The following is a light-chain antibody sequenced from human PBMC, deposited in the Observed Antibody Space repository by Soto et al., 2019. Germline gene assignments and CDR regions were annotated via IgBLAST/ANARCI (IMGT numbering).Light chain of an antibody. CDR3: LQYNDYSWT. J-gene: IGKJ1*01. V-gene: IGKV1-5*01. CDR1: ETISTW. Sequence: DTQMTQSPSTLSASVGDRVTITCRASETISTWLAWYQQKPGQAPKLLIYSSSFLESGVPSRFSGSGSGTEFTLTISSLQPDDFETYYCLQYNDYSWTFGQGTKVQIK. CDR2: SSS.